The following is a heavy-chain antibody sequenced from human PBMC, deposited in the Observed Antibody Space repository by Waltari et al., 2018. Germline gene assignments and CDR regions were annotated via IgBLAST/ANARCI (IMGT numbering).Heavy chain of an antibody. CDR1: GGTFSSYA. CDR2: IIPIFGTA. CDR3: ASGACSGGSCLLGGYNWFDP. V-gene: IGHV1-69*08. Sequence: QVQLVQSGAEVKKPGSSVKVSCKASGGTFSSYAISWVRQAPGQGLEWMGRIIPIFGTANYAQKFQGRVTITADKSTSTAYMELSSLRSEDTAVYYCASGACSGGSCLLGGYNWFDPWGQGTLVTVSS. D-gene: IGHD2-15*01. J-gene: IGHJ5*02.